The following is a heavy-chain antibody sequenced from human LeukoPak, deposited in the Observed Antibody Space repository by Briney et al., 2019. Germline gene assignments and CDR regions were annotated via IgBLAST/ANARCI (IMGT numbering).Heavy chain of an antibody. D-gene: IGHD1-26*01. CDR1: GGSLSSSSYY. V-gene: IGHV4-39*01. J-gene: IGHJ3*02. CDR3: ARRDSGSYYDAFDI. CDR2: IYYSGST. Sequence: SETLSLTCTVSGGSLSSSSYYWGWVRQPPGRGLEWIGSIYYSGSTYYNPSLKSRVTISVDTSKNQFSLKLSSVTAADTAVYYCARRDSGSYYDAFDIWGQGTMVTVSS.